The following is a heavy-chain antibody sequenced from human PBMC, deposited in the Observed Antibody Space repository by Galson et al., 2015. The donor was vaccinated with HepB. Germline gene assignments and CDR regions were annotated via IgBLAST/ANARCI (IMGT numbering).Heavy chain of an antibody. Sequence: SLRLSCAASGFTFSSYGMHWVRQAPGKGLEWVAVISYDGSNKYYADSVKGRSTISRDNSKNTLYLQMNSLRAEDTAVYYCAKDRGRALDYWGQGTLVTVSS. CDR3: AKDRGRALDY. CDR2: ISYDGSNK. D-gene: IGHD6-25*01. CDR1: GFTFSSYG. V-gene: IGHV3-30*18. J-gene: IGHJ4*02.